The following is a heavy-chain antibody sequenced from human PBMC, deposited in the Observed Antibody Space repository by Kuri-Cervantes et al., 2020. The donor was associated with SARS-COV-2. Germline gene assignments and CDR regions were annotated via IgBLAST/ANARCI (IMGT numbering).Heavy chain of an antibody. CDR3: ARGAIVVVPETDAFDI. Sequence: SVKVSCKASGYTFTSYAMHWVRQAPGQGLEWMGGIIPILGIANYAQKFQGGVTITADKSTSTAYMELSSLRSEDTAVYYCARGAIVVVPETDAFDIWGQGTMVTVSS. D-gene: IGHD3-22*01. CDR2: IIPILGIA. J-gene: IGHJ3*02. CDR1: GYTFTSYA. V-gene: IGHV1-69*10.